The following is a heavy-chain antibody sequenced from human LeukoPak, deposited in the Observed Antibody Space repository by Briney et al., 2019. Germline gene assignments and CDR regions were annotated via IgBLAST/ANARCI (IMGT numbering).Heavy chain of an antibody. Sequence: GVSLRLSCAASGFTFSSYSMNWVRQAPGKGLEWVSYISSGSGSSIYYADSVKGRFTISRDNAKSSLSLQMNSLNVDDTGVYFCTRDALFGSGRTHLDFWSQGTLVSVSS. V-gene: IGHV3-48*04. J-gene: IGHJ4*02. CDR1: GFTFSSYS. CDR3: TRDALFGSGRTHLDF. CDR2: ISSGSGSSI. D-gene: IGHD3-10*01.